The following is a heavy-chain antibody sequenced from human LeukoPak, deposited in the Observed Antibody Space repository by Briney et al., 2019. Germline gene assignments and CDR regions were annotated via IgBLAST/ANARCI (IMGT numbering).Heavy chain of an antibody. D-gene: IGHD2-2*01. CDR1: GFTFSLYA. Sequence: GGSLRLSCAASGFTFSLYAMNGVRQAPGKGLEGGSYINDDSSDIHYAGSVRGRFTISRDDARKTLYLQLSSLRVEDTAVYYCARDTFQPGLIDSWGQGTLVTVSS. CDR2: INDDSSDI. J-gene: IGHJ4*02. CDR3: ARDTFQPGLIDS. V-gene: IGHV3-21*05.